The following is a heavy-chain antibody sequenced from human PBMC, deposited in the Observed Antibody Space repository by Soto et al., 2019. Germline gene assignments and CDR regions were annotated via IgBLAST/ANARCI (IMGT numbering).Heavy chain of an antibody. Sequence: SETLSLTCSVSGGSISNYYWSWIRQPPGKGLEWIGYIYYSGSTYYNPSLKSRVTISVDRSKNQFSLKLSSVTAADTAVYYCARVDYYGSGSYYWFDPWGQGTLVTVSS. J-gene: IGHJ5*02. CDR3: ARVDYYGSGSYYWFDP. CDR1: GGSISNYY. CDR2: IYYSGST. V-gene: IGHV4-59*12. D-gene: IGHD3-10*01.